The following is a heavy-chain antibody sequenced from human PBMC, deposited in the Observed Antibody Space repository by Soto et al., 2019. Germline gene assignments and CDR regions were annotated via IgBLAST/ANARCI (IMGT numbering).Heavy chain of an antibody. J-gene: IGHJ6*02. CDR1: GFTFSSYE. V-gene: IGHV3-48*03. D-gene: IGHD3-3*01. CDR2: ISDSGRTI. Sequence: GSLRLSCSASGFTFSSYEMNWVRQAPGKGLEWVSYISDSGRTIYYADSVKGRFTVSRDDAQNSVYLQMDSLRAEDTAVYYCARDLLHYDFWSGYSAYFYYGMDVWGPGTTVTVSS. CDR3: ARDLLHYDFWSGYSAYFYYGMDV.